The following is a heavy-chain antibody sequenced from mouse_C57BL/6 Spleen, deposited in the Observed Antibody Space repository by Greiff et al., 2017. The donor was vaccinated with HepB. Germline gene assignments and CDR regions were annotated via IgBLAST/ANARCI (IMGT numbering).Heavy chain of an antibody. J-gene: IGHJ1*03. CDR2: ISSGGDYI. V-gene: IGHV5-9-1*02. CDR1: GFTFSSYA. D-gene: IGHD1-1*01. CDR3: TRDYGRSWYLGV. Sequence: EVKLMESGEGLVKPGGSLKLSCAASGFTFSSYALSWVRQTPEKRLEWVAYISSGGDYIYYADTVKGRFTISRDTARNTLYLQMSSLKSEDTAMYDCTRDYGRSWYLGVWGTGTTVTVAS.